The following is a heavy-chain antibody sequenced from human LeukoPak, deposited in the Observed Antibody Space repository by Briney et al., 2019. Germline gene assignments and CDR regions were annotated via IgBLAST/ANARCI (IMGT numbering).Heavy chain of an antibody. J-gene: IGHJ4*02. D-gene: IGHD3-22*01. CDR1: GGTFSSYA. V-gene: IGHV1-69*04. CDR2: IIPILGIA. CDR3: ARDYDSSGYYYFDY. Sequence: ASVKVSCKASGGTFSSYAISWVRQAPRQGLEWMGRIIPILGIANYAQKFQGRVTITADKSTSTAYMELSSLRSEDTAVYYCARDYDSSGYYYFDYWGQGTLVTVSS.